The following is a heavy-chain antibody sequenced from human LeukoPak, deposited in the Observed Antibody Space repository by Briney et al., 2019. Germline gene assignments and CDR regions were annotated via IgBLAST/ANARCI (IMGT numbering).Heavy chain of an antibody. CDR3: ARGGVGFLRFDY. Sequence: SETLSLTCAVYGGSFSGYYWSWIRQPPGKGLEWIGYIYYSGSTYYNPSLKSRVTISVDTSKNQFSLKLSSVTAADTAVYYCARGGVGFLRFDYWGQGTLVTVSS. D-gene: IGHD3-10*01. V-gene: IGHV4-34*09. J-gene: IGHJ4*02. CDR1: GGSFSGYY. CDR2: IYYSGST.